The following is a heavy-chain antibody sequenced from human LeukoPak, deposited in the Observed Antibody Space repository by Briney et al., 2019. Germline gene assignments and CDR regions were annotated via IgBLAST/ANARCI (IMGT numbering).Heavy chain of an antibody. CDR2: ISSNGGST. J-gene: IGHJ4*02. D-gene: IGHD3-22*01. Sequence: GGSLRLSCSASGFTFSSYAMHWVRQAPGKGLEYVSAISSNGGSTYYADSVRGRFTISRDNSKNTLYLQMSSLRAEDTAVYYCARGWPYYYDSSGYMDYWGQGTLVTVSS. V-gene: IGHV3-64D*06. CDR1: GFTFSSYA. CDR3: ARGWPYYYDSSGYMDY.